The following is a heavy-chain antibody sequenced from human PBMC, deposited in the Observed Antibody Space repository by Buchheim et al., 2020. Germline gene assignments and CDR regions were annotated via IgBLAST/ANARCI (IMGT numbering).Heavy chain of an antibody. CDR1: GFTFSSYG. CDR3: ARELGGLRFLEPEGGWFDP. J-gene: IGHJ5*02. Sequence: QVQLVESGGGVVQPGRSLRLSCAASGFTFSSYGMHWVRQAPGKGLEWVAVIWYDGSNKYYADSVKGRFTISRDNSKNTLYLQMNSLRAEDTAVYYCARELGGLRFLEPEGGWFDPWGQGTL. V-gene: IGHV3-33*01. D-gene: IGHD3-3*01. CDR2: IWYDGSNK.